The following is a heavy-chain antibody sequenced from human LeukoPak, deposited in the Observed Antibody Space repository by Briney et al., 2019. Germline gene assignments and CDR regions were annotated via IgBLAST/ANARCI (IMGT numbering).Heavy chain of an antibody. V-gene: IGHV4-30-2*01. CDR3: ARVVDWGWYFDL. Sequence: SETLSLTCIVSGGSISSGGYSWSWIRQPPGKGLEWIGYIYHSGSTYYNPSLKSRVTISVDRSKNQFSLKLSSVTAADTAVYYCARVVDWGWYFDLWGRGTLVTVSS. CDR1: GGSISSGGYS. D-gene: IGHD3/OR15-3a*01. J-gene: IGHJ2*01. CDR2: IYHSGST.